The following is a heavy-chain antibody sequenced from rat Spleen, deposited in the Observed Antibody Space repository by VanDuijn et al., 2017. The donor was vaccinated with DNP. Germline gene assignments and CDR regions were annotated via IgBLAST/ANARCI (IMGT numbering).Heavy chain of an antibody. V-gene: IGHV5-29*01. D-gene: IGHD1-1*01. Sequence: EVQLVESGGGLVQPGRSLKLSCAASGFTFSNYGMAWVRQAPTKGLEWVATITHDGGGTYYRDSVKGRFTISRDNAKSTLYLQMDSLRSEDTATYYCARHPATTVGDYFDYWGQGVMVTVSS. CDR1: GFTFSNYG. CDR2: ITHDGGGT. J-gene: IGHJ2*01. CDR3: ARHPATTVGDYFDY.